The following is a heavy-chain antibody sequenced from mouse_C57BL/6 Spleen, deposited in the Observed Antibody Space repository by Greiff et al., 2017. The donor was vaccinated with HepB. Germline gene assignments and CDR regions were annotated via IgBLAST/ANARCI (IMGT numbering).Heavy chain of an antibody. CDR3: ARHGPTVVATPCYFDY. CDR2: FYPGSGSI. D-gene: IGHD1-1*01. V-gene: IGHV1-62-2*01. CDR1: GYTFTEYT. Sequence: VKLMESGAELVKPGASVKLSCKASGYTFTEYTIHWVKQRSGQGLEWIGWFYPGSGSIKYNEKFKDKATLTADKSSSTVYMELSRLTSEDSAVYFCARHGPTVVATPCYFDYWGQGTTLTVSS. J-gene: IGHJ2*01.